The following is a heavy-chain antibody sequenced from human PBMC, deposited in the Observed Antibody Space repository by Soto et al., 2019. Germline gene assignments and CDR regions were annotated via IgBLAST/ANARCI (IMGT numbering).Heavy chain of an antibody. D-gene: IGHD2-2*01. V-gene: IGHV3-30*18. Sequence: VQLVESGGGLVQPGGSLRLSCAASGFTFSSYGMHWVRQAPGKGLEWVALVSYNGRKEYYADSVKGRFSISRDNSKNTLYVQMNTLRDEDTAVYYCAKDSLRGEVPAALNFDYWGRGTLVTVSS. CDR1: GFTFSSYG. J-gene: IGHJ4*02. CDR3: AKDSLRGEVPAALNFDY. CDR2: VSYNGRKE.